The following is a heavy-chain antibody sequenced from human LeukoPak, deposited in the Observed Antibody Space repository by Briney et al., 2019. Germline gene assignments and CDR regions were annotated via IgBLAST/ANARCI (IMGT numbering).Heavy chain of an antibody. J-gene: IGHJ4*02. CDR2: IYYRGST. Sequence: SETLSLTSAVSGGSFSGYYWGWIRQPPGGGLEWIGSIYYRGSTYYNPSLKSRVTISVDTSKNQFSLKLSSVTAADTAVYYCASRKLGNDYWGQGTLVTVSS. CDR3: ASRKLGNDY. D-gene: IGHD7-27*01. V-gene: IGHV4-39*07. CDR1: GGSFSGYY.